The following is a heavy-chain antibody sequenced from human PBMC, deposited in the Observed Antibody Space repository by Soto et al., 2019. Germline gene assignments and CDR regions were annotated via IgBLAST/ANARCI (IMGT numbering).Heavy chain of an antibody. D-gene: IGHD3-3*01. J-gene: IGHJ5*02. CDR1: GYTFTSYG. V-gene: IGHV1-18*01. Sequence: ASVKVSCKASGYTFTSYGISWVRQAPGQGLEWMGWISAYNGNTNYAQKLQGRVTMTTDTSTSTAYMELRSLRSDDTAVYYCARVVPRNYDFWSGYYGPGWFDPWG. CDR3: ARVVPRNYDFWSGYYGPGWFDP. CDR2: ISAYNGNT.